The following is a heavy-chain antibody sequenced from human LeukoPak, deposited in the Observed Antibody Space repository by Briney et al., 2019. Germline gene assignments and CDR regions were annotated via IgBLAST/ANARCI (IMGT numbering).Heavy chain of an antibody. CDR3: ARDYVVVLAAGAWEYYYGMDV. CDR2: IYYSGST. CDR1: GGSISSSSYY. J-gene: IGHJ6*02. Sequence: SETLSLTCTVSGGSISSSSYYWGCIRQPPGKGLECIGSIYYSGSTYYNPSLKSRVTISVDTSKNQFSLNVSSVTAADTAVYYCARDYVVVLAAGAWEYYYGMDVWGQGTTVTVSS. D-gene: IGHD2-15*01. V-gene: IGHV4-39*07.